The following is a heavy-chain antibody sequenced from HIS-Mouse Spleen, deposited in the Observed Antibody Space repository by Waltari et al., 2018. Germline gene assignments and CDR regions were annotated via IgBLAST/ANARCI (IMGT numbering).Heavy chain of an antibody. CDR3: AREIPYSSSWYDWYFDL. Sequence: QLQLQESGPGLVKPSETLSLTRPVSGGSISSSSYYRAWIRQPPGKGLECIGSIYYSGSTYYNPSLKSRVTISVDTSKNQFSLKLSSVTAADTAVYYCAREIPYSSSWYDWYFDLWGRGTLVTVSS. D-gene: IGHD6-13*01. CDR2: IYYSGST. CDR1: GGSISSSSYY. V-gene: IGHV4-39*07. J-gene: IGHJ2*01.